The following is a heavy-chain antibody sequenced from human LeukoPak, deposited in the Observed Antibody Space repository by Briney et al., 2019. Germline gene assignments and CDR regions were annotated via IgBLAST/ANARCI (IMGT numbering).Heavy chain of an antibody. V-gene: IGHV3-48*03. Sequence: GGSLRLSCAASGFTFSSYEMNWVRQAPGKGLEWVSYISSSGSTIYYADSVKGRFTISRDNAKDSLYLQMNSLRAEDTAVYYCARNPYYGSGLNWFDPWGQGTLVTVSS. CDR2: ISSSGSTI. D-gene: IGHD3-10*01. CDR1: GFTFSSYE. J-gene: IGHJ5*02. CDR3: ARNPYYGSGLNWFDP.